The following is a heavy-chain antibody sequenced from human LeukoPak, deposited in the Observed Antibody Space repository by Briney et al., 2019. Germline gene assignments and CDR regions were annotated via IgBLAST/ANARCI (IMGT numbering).Heavy chain of an antibody. D-gene: IGHD1-1*01. CDR3: ARDMKVSTAGDNYYFMDV. Sequence: ASETLSLTCAVYGGSFSGYYWSWIRQPPGKGLEWIGEINHSGSTNYNPSLKSRVTVSVDTSKNQFSLRLTSVTAADTAVYYCARDMKVSTAGDNYYFMDVWGKGTTVTVSS. CDR2: INHSGST. CDR1: GGSFSGYY. V-gene: IGHV4-34*01. J-gene: IGHJ6*03.